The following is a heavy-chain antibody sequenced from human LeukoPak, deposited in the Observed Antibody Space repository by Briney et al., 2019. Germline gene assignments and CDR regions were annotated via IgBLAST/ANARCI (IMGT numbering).Heavy chain of an antibody. Sequence: SETLSLTCTVSGGSISSYYWSWIRQPAGKGLGWIGRIYTSGSTNYNPSLKSRVTMSVDTSKNQFSLKLSSVTAADTAVYYCARVGNWAIDYWGQGTLVTVSS. CDR2: IYTSGST. J-gene: IGHJ4*02. D-gene: IGHD7-27*01. CDR3: ARVGNWAIDY. CDR1: GGSISSYY. V-gene: IGHV4-4*07.